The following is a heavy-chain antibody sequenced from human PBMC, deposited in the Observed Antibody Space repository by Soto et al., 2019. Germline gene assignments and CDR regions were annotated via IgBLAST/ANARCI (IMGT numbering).Heavy chain of an antibody. J-gene: IGHJ4*02. CDR2: IVPIFGTA. Sequence: QVQLVQSGAEVKKPGSSVKVSCKASGGTFSSYAISWVRQAPGQGLEWMGGIVPIFGTANYAQKFQGRVTITADESTSTAYMELSSLRSEDTAVYYCASRAGHSSSWYQPWSHWGQGTLVTVSS. CDR1: GGTFSSYA. D-gene: IGHD6-13*01. CDR3: ASRAGHSSSWYQPWSH. V-gene: IGHV1-69*12.